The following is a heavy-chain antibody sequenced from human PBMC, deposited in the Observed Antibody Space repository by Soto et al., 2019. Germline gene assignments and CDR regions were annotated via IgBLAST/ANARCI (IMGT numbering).Heavy chain of an antibody. CDR1: GGTFNNHL. D-gene: IGHD3-10*01. CDR3: ASGSLYGSGSYPVDY. Sequence: QVQLVQSGAEVKKPGSSVNVSCKASGGTFNNHLISWVRQAPGQGLEWMGTIIPLFGTLNYAQKLQGRVTLSADRSTSTAYMELSGLRSDDMAVYYCASGSLYGSGSYPVDYWGQGTLVTVSS. J-gene: IGHJ4*01. V-gene: IGHV1-69*08. CDR2: IIPLFGTL.